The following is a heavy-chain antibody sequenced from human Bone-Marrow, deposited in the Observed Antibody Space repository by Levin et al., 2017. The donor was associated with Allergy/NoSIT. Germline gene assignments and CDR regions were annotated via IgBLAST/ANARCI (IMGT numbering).Heavy chain of an antibody. D-gene: IGHD3-22*01. CDR2: INPNSGGT. CDR1: GYTFTGYY. Sequence: GESLKISCKASGYTFTGYYMHWVRQAPGQGLEWMGWINPNSGGTNYAQKFQGRVTMTRDTSISTAYMELSRLRSDDTAVYYCARSYYYDSSGSYGPRDYWGQGTLVTVSS. CDR3: ARSYYYDSSGSYGPRDY. J-gene: IGHJ4*02. V-gene: IGHV1-2*02.